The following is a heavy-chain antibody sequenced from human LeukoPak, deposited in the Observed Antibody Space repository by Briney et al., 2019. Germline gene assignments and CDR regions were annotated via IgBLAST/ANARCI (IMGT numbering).Heavy chain of an antibody. D-gene: IGHD6-19*01. J-gene: IGHJ4*02. CDR3: AKVGPSSGWYYFDY. V-gene: IGHV3-23*01. CDR2: ISGYGSST. Sequence: GGSLRLSCAASGFTFSSYAMSWVRQAPGMGLEWVSAISGYGSSTYYADSVKGRFTISRDNSKNTLYLQMNSLRAEDTAVYYCAKVGPSSGWYYFDYWGQGTLVTVSS. CDR1: GFTFSSYA.